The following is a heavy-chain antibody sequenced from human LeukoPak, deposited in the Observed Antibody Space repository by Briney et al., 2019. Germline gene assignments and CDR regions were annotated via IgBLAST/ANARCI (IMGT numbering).Heavy chain of an antibody. CDR2: IIPIFGTA. V-gene: IGHV1-69*13. CDR1: GGTFSSYA. Sequence: AASVKVSCKASGGTFSSYAISWVRQAPGQGLEWMGGIIPIFGTANYAQKFQGRVTITADESTSTAYMELSSLRSEDTAVYYCAIVDTAGYFDYWGQGTLVTVSS. J-gene: IGHJ4*02. CDR3: AIVDTAGYFDY. D-gene: IGHD5-18*01.